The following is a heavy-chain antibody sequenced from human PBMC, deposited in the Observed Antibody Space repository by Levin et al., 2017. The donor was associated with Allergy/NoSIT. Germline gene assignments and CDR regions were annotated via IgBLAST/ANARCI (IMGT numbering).Heavy chain of an antibody. Sequence: GESLKISCKGSGNRFTSHWIGWVRQMPGKGLEWMGIIYVGDSDTRYSSTRYSPSFQGQVTISVDKSITTAYLQWSSLKAPDTAIYFCATLDGHQLVPRYFKYWGQGTLVTVSS. CDR1: GNRFTSHW. J-gene: IGHJ4*02. D-gene: IGHD6-6*01. CDR2: IYVGDSDTRYSST. CDR3: ATLDGHQLVPRYFKY. V-gene: IGHV5-51*01.